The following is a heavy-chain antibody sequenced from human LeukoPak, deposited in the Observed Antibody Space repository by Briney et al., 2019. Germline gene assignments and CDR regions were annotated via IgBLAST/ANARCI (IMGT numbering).Heavy chain of an antibody. V-gene: IGHV4-39*07. CDR1: GGSISSYY. D-gene: IGHD1-26*01. Sequence: SETLSLTCTVSGGSISSYYWGWIRQPPGKGLEWIGSIYYSGSTYYNPSLKSRVTISVDTSKNQFSLKLSSVTAADTAVYYCARGLVGATLGIDYWGQGTLVTVSS. CDR3: ARGLVGATLGIDY. CDR2: IYYSGST. J-gene: IGHJ4*02.